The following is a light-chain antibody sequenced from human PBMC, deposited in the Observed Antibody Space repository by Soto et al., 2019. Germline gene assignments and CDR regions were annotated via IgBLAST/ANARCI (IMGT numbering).Light chain of an antibody. V-gene: IGKV3-15*01. J-gene: IGKJ3*01. CDR1: QSVTNN. CDR2: GAS. CDR3: QQYSESPIT. Sequence: EIVMTQSPATLSVSPGERATLSCRASQSVTNNLAWYQQRPGQAPRLLIRGASTRASGVPARFSGSGSGTDFTLTISSLQSEDFAVYYCQQYSESPITFGPGTKVDLK.